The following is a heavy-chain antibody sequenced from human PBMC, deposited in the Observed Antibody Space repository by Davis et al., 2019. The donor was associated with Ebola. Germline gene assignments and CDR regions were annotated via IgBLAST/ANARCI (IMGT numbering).Heavy chain of an antibody. Sequence: GESLKISCAASGFTFSSYAMSWVRQAPGKGLEWVSAISGSGGSTYYADSVKGRFTISRDNSKNTLYLQMNSLKTEDTAVYYCTSTVDTADYWGQGTLVTVSS. CDR1: GFTFSSYA. CDR3: TSTVDTADY. CDR2: ISGSGGST. V-gene: IGHV3-23*01. D-gene: IGHD5-18*01. J-gene: IGHJ4*02.